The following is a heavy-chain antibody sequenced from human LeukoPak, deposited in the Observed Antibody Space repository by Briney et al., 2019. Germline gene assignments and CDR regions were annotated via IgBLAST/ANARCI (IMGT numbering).Heavy chain of an antibody. Sequence: PGGSLRLSCLASGFTFTSHWMSWVRQAPGKGLEWVADIRQDGSEEYYVDSVRGRFTISRDNAKNSLYLQMNSLRADDTAVYYCARASSGWYGYWGQGTLVTVSS. D-gene: IGHD6-19*01. CDR1: GFTFTSHW. CDR2: IRQDGSEE. CDR3: ARASSGWYGY. J-gene: IGHJ4*02. V-gene: IGHV3-7*05.